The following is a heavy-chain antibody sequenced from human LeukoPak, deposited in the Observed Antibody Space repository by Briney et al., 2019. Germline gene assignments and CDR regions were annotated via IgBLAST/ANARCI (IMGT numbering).Heavy chain of an antibody. CDR2: ISYDGRNK. V-gene: IGHV3-30*18. CDR3: AKDPPASGYHLDY. CDR1: GFTFSNHV. J-gene: IGHJ4*02. Sequence: PGGSLRLSCAASGFTFSNHVIHWVRQAPGKGLEWLAFISYDGRNKDYAESVKGRFTVSRDNSKNMVYLQMNSLRVGDTAVFYCAKDPPASGYHLDYWGQGTLVTVSS. D-gene: IGHD3-22*01.